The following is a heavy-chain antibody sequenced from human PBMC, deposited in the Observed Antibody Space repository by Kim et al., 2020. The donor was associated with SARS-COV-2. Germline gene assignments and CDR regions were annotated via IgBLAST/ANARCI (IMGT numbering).Heavy chain of an antibody. CDR3: ARGTRGYCSSTSCYTDY. V-gene: IGHV3-7*04. J-gene: IGHJ4*02. Sequence: VKGRFTISRENAKNSLYLQMNSLRAEDTAVYYCARGTRGYCSSTSCYTDYWGQGTLVTVSS. D-gene: IGHD2-2*02.